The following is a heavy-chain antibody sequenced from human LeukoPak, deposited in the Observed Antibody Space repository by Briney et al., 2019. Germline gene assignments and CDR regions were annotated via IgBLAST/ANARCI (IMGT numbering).Heavy chain of an antibody. CDR3: ARTLYGPQYNWFDP. CDR2: IYKSGST. V-gene: IGHV4-39*07. J-gene: IGHJ5*02. Sequence: SETLSLTCTVSGGSISSGSYYWGWIRQPPGKGLEWIASIYKSGSTYYNPSLKSRVTITVDTSENQFFLKLRSVTAADTAVYYCARTLYGPQYNWFDPWGQGTLVTVSS. D-gene: IGHD2-8*01. CDR1: GGSISSGSYY.